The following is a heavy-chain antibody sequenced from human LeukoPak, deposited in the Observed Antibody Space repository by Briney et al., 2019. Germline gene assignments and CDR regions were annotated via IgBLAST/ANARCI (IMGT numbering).Heavy chain of an antibody. V-gene: IGHV4-59*01. Sequence: PSETLSLICTVSGGSISSYYWSWIRQPPGKGLEWIGYIYYSGSTNYNPSLKSRVTISVDTSKNQFSLKLSSVTAADTAVYYCAREGYYYGMDVWGQGTTVTVSS. CDR3: AREGYYYGMDV. CDR1: GGSISSYY. CDR2: IYYSGST. J-gene: IGHJ6*02.